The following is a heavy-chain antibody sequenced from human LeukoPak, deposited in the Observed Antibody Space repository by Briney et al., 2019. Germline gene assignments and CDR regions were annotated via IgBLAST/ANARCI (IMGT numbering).Heavy chain of an antibody. CDR2: INWNGGST. Sequence: GGSLGLSCAASGFTFDDYGMSWVRQAPGKGLEWVSGINWNGGSTGYADSVKGRFTISRDNAKNSLYLQMNSLRAEDTAFYYCARGYGDYDFFFNYWGQGTLVTVSS. J-gene: IGHJ4*02. V-gene: IGHV3-20*04. CDR3: ARGYGDYDFFFNY. D-gene: IGHD4-17*01. CDR1: GFTFDDYG.